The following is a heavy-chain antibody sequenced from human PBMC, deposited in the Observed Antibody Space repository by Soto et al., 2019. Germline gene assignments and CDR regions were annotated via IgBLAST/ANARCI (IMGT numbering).Heavy chain of an antibody. D-gene: IGHD3-22*01. CDR3: ARFRGNYYDSSGCAPLDY. CDR1: GGTFSSYA. CDR2: IIPIFGTA. J-gene: IGHJ4*02. V-gene: IGHV1-69*13. Sequence: RASVKVSCKASGGTFSSYAISWVRQAPGQGPEWMGGIIPIFGTANYAQKFQGRVTITADESTSTAYMELSSLGSEDTAVYYCARFRGNYYDSSGCAPLDYWGQVTLFTVSS.